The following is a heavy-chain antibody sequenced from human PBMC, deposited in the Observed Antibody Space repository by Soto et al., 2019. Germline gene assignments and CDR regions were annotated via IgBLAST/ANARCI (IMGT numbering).Heavy chain of an antibody. J-gene: IGHJ6*02. V-gene: IGHV4-59*01. CDR3: ARAFIFRTGTTTPVVYYGMDV. CDR1: GGSISSYY. Sequence: SETLSLTCTVSGGSISSYYWSWIRQPPGKGLEWIGYIYYSGSTNYNPSLKSRVTISVDTSKNQFSLKLSSVTAADTAVYYCARAFIFRTGTTTPVVYYGMDVWGQGTTVTVSS. D-gene: IGHD1-7*01. CDR2: IYYSGST.